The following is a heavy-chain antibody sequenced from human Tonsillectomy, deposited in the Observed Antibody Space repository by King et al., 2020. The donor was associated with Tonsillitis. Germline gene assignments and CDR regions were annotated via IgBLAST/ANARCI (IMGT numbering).Heavy chain of an antibody. D-gene: IGHD3-3*01. V-gene: IGHV1-69*04. CDR1: GGTFSSYA. CDR2: IIPMLGIP. CDR3: ARATKYYDFWSDDTNWFDP. Sequence: QLVQSGAEVKKPGSSVKVSCKASGGTFSSYAISWVRQAPGQGLEWMGRIIPMLGIPNYAQKFQGRVTITADKSTSTAYMELNSLRSEDTAIYYCARATKYYDFWSDDTNWFDPWGKGTLVTVSS. J-gene: IGHJ5*02.